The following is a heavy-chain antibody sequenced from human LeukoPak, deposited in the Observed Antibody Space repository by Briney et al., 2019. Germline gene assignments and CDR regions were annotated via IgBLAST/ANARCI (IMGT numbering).Heavy chain of an antibody. D-gene: IGHD4-17*01. V-gene: IGHV3-23*01. J-gene: IGHJ4*02. Sequence: PGGSLRLSCAASGSTFSSFAMNWVRQAPGKGLEWVSVISATGEKAYYAESVKDRFTISRDYSKNTVFLSMNSLRVDDTAIYYCAKDRRFSVTTDYYFDVWGPGTLVTVSS. CDR1: GSTFSSFA. CDR2: ISATGEKA. CDR3: AKDRRFSVTTDYYFDV.